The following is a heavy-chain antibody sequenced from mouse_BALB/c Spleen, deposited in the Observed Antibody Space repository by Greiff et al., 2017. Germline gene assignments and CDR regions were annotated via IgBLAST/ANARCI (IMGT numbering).Heavy chain of an antibody. D-gene: IGHD2-4*01. Sequence: EVMLVESGAELVKPGASVKLSCTASGFNIKDTYMHWVKQRPEQGLEWIGRIDPANGNTKYDPKFQGKATITADTSSNTAYLQLSSLTSEDTAVYYCASSAMITKWYFDVWGAGTTVTVSS. CDR1: GFNIKDTY. CDR2: IDPANGNT. V-gene: IGHV14-3*02. CDR3: ASSAMITKWYFDV. J-gene: IGHJ1*01.